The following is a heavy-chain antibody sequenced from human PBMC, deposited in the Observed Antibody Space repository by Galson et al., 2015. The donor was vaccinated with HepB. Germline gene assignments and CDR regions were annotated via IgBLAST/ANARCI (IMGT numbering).Heavy chain of an antibody. D-gene: IGHD3-16*01. CDR1: GGSFSGYY. CDR2: INHSGST. J-gene: IGHJ6*03. V-gene: IGHV4-34*01. CDR3: ARGLYALGAGFDYYYYMDV. Sequence: TLSLTCAVYGGSFSGYYWSWIRQPPGKGLEWIGEINHSGSTNYNPSLKSRVTISVDTSKNQFSLKLSSVTAADTAVYYCARGLYALGAGFDYYYYMDVWGKGTTVTVSS.